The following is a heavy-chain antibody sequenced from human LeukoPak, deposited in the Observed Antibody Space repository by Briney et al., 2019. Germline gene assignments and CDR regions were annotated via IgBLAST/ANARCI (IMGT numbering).Heavy chain of an antibody. CDR2: TYYRTKWNT. CDR3: ARALGVVFDY. CDR1: GDSVSSNSAT. J-gene: IGHJ4*02. Sequence: SQTLSLTCAISGDSVSSNSATWNWIRQSPSRGLEWLGRTYYRTKWNTDYEVSLNSRIIVNPDTSKNQFSLQLNSVTPEDSAVYYCARALGVVFDYWGQGSLVTVSS. V-gene: IGHV6-1*01. D-gene: IGHD2-8*01.